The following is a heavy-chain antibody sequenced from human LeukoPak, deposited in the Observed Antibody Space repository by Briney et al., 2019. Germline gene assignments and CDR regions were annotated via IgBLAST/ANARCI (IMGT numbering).Heavy chain of an antibody. V-gene: IGHV4-34*01. CDR2: INHSGSA. D-gene: IGHD3-10*01. J-gene: IGHJ5*02. Sequence: SETLSLTCAVYGGSFSGYYWSWIRQPPGKGREGRGEINHSGSANYKPSPTSRGTISVDTSKNQSSRRLRSVTAAGTAGCYFARHRDRITMVRVVRAPFNWLDPWGQGTLVTVSS. CDR1: GGSFSGYY. CDR3: ARHRDRITMVRVVRAPFNWLDP.